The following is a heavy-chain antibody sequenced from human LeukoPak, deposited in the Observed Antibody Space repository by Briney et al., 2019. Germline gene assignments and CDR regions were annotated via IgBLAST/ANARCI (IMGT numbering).Heavy chain of an antibody. V-gene: IGHV3-53*05. J-gene: IGHJ4*02. CDR3: AKGGDRGNYYFDS. D-gene: IGHD3-10*01. Sequence: GGSLRLSCAASGFTVSSNYMSWVRQAPGKGLEWVSVIYSGGSTYYADSVKGRFTISRDNAKNSLYLQMNSLRAEDTAVYFCAKGGDRGNYYFDSWGQGTLVSVSS. CDR2: IYSGGST. CDR1: GFTVSSNY.